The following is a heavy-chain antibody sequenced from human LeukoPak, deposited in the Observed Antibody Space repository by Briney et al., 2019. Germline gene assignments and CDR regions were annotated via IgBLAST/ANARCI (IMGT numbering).Heavy chain of an antibody. CDR2: IYPGDSDT. V-gene: IGHV5-51*01. Sequence: GESLKISCKGSGHSFTSYWIGWVRQMPGKGLEWMGIIYPGDSDTRYSPSFQGQVTISADKSISTAYLQWSSLKASDTAMYYCARSATFGGVIVIGYFDYWGQGTLVTVSS. CDR3: ARSATFGGVIVIGYFDY. CDR1: GHSFTSYW. D-gene: IGHD3-16*02. J-gene: IGHJ4*02.